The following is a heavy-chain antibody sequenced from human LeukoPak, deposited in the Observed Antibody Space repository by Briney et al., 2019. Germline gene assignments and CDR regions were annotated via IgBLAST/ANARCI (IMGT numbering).Heavy chain of an antibody. CDR1: GGSSNDYY. Sequence: PSETLSLTCAVSGGSSNDYYWTWIRQAPGKGLKWFGYISNSGTTYYHPSLKSRITMSVDTSQNEFSLTLTSVTAADTAMYYCERVVRGALPSNCFHPWGQGPLVRVPS. D-gene: IGHD3-10*02. CDR3: ERVVRGALPSNCFHP. CDR2: ISNSGTT. J-gene: IGHJ5*02. V-gene: IGHV4-4*08.